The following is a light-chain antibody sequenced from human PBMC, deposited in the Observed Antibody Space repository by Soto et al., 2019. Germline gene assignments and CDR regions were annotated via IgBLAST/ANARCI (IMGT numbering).Light chain of an antibody. CDR2: GNS. V-gene: IGLV1-40*01. CDR3: QSYDRSVSGHV. CDR1: SSNIGAGYD. J-gene: IGLJ1*01. Sequence: QSVLTQPPSVSGAPGQRVTISCTGSSSNIGAGYDVHWYQQLPGTAPKLLIYGNSNRPSGVPDRFSGSKSGTSASLAITGLQAEDEADYYCQSYDRSVSGHVFGTGSKVTVL.